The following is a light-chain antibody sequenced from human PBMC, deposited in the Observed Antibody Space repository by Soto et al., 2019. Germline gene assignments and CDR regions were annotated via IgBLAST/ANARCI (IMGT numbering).Light chain of an antibody. Sequence: AIRMTQSPSSLSASTGDRVTITCRASQGISSYLAWYQQKPGKAPKLLIYAASTLQSGVPSRFSGSGSGTDFTLTISCLQPDDFATYYCQQYNSYSTFGQGTKVDIK. CDR3: QQYNSYST. CDR2: AAS. J-gene: IGKJ1*01. CDR1: QGISSY. V-gene: IGKV1-8*01.